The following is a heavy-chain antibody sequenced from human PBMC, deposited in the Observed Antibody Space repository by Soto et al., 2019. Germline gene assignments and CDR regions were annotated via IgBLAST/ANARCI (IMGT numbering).Heavy chain of an antibody. CDR3: ARGGDNYYYYMDV. V-gene: IGHV3-48*01. CDR2: ISSRSSII. D-gene: IGHD3-10*01. J-gene: IGHJ6*03. CDR1: GFTFSSHS. Sequence: GGSLRLSCLASGFTFSSHSMNWVRQAPGKGLEWVSYISSRSSIIYHADSVKGRFTISRDNAKNSLYLQMNSLRAEDTAVYYCARGGDNYYYYMDVWGKGTTVTVSS.